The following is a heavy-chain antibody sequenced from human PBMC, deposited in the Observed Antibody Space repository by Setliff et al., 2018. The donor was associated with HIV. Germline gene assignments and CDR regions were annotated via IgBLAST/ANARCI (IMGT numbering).Heavy chain of an antibody. V-gene: IGHV1-2*02. CDR1: GYTFTGHY. Sequence: ASVKVSCKASGYTFTGHYLHWVRQAPGQGLEWLGWVNPNSGDAIYAQNFQGRVTMTRDTSINAAYMELRGLRSDDTAVYYCARNFGLSPSGKYYYYYGMDIWGQGTTVTVS. CDR2: VNPNSGDA. CDR3: ARNFGLSPSGKYYYYYGMDI. J-gene: IGHJ6*02. D-gene: IGHD3-10*01.